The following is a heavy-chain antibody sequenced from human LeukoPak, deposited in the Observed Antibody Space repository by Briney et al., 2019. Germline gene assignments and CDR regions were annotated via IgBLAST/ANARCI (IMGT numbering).Heavy chain of an antibody. V-gene: IGHV3-7*01. Sequence: GGSLRLSCTAPGFIFSNYWMTWVRQAPGKGLEWVAQINQDGSKEYYIDSVKARFSISRDNARNSLSLQMNSLRAEGTAVYYCVRDGGVSGYDLLDYWGQGTLVTVSS. CDR3: VRDGGVSGYDLLDY. CDR2: INQDGSKE. D-gene: IGHD5-12*01. CDR1: GFIFSNYW. J-gene: IGHJ4*02.